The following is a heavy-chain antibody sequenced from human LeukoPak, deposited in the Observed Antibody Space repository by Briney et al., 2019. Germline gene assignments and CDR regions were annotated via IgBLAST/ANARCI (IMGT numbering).Heavy chain of an antibody. D-gene: IGHD2-15*01. CDR1: GFTFSSYG. Sequence: PGGSLRLSCAASGFTFSSYGMNWVRQAPGKGLEWVSVIYSGGSTYYADSVKGRFTISRDNSKNTLYLQMNSLRAEDTAVYYCARMVATLKRGYDYWGQGTLVTVSS. CDR2: IYSGGST. V-gene: IGHV3-53*01. J-gene: IGHJ4*02. CDR3: ARMVATLKRGYDY.